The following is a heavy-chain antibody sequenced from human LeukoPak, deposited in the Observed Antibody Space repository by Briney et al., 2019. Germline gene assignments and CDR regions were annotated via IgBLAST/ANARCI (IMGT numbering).Heavy chain of an antibody. CDR1: GGSISSSSYY. Sequence: PSETVSLTCTVSGGSISSSSYYWGGIRQPPGKGLEWIGSTYYSGSTYYNPSLKSRVTISVDTSKNQFSLKLSSVTAADTAVYYCARCGTYDYVFVAWGQSTRLTVSS. CDR2: TYYSGST. CDR3: ARCGTYDYVFVA. V-gene: IGHV4-39*01. J-gene: IGHJ1*01. D-gene: IGHD3-16*01.